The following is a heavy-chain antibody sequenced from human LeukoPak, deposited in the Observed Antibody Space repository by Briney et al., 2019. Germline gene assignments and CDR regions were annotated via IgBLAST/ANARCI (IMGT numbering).Heavy chain of an antibody. J-gene: IGHJ4*02. D-gene: IGHD6-13*01. V-gene: IGHV3-74*01. CDR3: ARQVAAAAAFDY. CDR1: GFTFSSYW. Sequence: EGSLRLSCAASGFTFSSYWMHWVCQAPGKGLVWVSRINSDGSSTSYADSVKGRFTISRDSAKNTLYLQMNSLRAEDTAVYYCARQVAAAAAFDYWGQGTLVTVSS. CDR2: INSDGSST.